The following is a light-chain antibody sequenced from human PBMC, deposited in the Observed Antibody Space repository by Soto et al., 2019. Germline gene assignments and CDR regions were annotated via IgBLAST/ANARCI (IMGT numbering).Light chain of an antibody. J-gene: IGLJ2*01. V-gene: IGLV2-8*01. CDR3: SSYAGSNLGV. CDR1: SSDVGGYNY. Sequence: QPVLTQPPSASGSPGQSVTISCTGTSSDVGGYNYVSWYQQHPGKAPKLMIYEVSKRPSGVPDRFSGSKSGNTASLTVSGLQAEDEADYYCSSYAGSNLGVFGGGTKLTFL. CDR2: EVS.